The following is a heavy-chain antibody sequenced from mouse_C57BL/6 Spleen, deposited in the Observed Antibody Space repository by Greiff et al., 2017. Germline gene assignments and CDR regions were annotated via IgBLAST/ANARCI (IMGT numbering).Heavy chain of an antibody. V-gene: IGHV3-6*01. CDR3: ASTFYYDYGDD. Sequence: ESGPGLVKPSQSLSLTCSVTGYSITSGYYWNWIRQFPGNKLEWMGYISYDGSNNYNPSLKNRISITRDTSKNQFFLKLNSVTTEDTATYYCASTFYYDYGDDWGQGTTLTVSS. CDR1: GYSITSGYY. J-gene: IGHJ2*01. CDR2: ISYDGSN. D-gene: IGHD2-4*01.